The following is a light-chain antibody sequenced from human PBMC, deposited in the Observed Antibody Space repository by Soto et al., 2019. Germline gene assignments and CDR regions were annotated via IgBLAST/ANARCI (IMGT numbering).Light chain of an antibody. CDR1: QSVSSY. J-gene: IGKJ1*01. CDR2: DAS. V-gene: IGKV3-11*01. CDR3: QQRSNWPRRT. Sequence: EIVLTHSPATLSFSPLEIATLSFSSSQSVSSYLAWYQQKPGQAPRLLIYDASNRATGIPARFSGSGSGTDFTLTISSLEPEDFAVYYCQQRSNWPRRTFGQGTKVDIK.